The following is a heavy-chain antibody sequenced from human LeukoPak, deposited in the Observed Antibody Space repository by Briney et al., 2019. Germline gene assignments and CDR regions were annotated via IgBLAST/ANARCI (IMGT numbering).Heavy chain of an antibody. D-gene: IGHD6-19*01. CDR3: ARDPGTVADPYFDY. CDR1: GFTFSAYW. CDR2: IKQDGSES. V-gene: IGHV3-7*01. J-gene: IGHJ4*02. Sequence: GGSLRLSCAASGFTFSAYWMTWVPQFPGQGLEWGADIKQDGSESYYVDSVKGRFTISRDNANNSLYLQMNSRRDEDTAVYYCARDPGTVADPYFDYWGQGSLVTVSS.